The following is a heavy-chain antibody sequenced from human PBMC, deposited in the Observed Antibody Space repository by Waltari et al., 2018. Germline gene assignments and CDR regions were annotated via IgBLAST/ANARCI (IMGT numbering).Heavy chain of an antibody. CDR1: GYSISSGYY. CDR3: ASPIAAAGTSPFDY. D-gene: IGHD6-13*01. CDR2: IYHSGST. J-gene: IGHJ4*02. Sequence: QVQLQESGPGLVKPSETLSLTCAVSGYSISSGYYWGWIRQPPGKGLEWIGSIYHSGSTDDNPALKSRVTISVDTAKNQFSLKLSSVAAADTAVYYWASPIAAAGTSPFDYWGQGTLVTVSS. V-gene: IGHV4-38-2*01.